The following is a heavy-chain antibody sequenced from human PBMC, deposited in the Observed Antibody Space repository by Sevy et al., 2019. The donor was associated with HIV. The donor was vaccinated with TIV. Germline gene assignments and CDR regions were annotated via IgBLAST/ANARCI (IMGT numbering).Heavy chain of an antibody. V-gene: IGHV3-15*01. J-gene: IGHJ6*03. D-gene: IGHD4-4*01. CDR1: GFTFSNAW. Sequence: GGSLRLSCAASGFTFSNAWMSWVRQAPGKGLEWVGRIKSKTDGGTTDYAAPVKGRLNISRNDSKNTEYLQMNSLKTVDTAVYYCTTDQMGYDYSNYYYYDYMDVWGKGTTVTVSS. CDR2: IKSKTDGGTT. CDR3: TTDQMGYDYSNYYYYDYMDV.